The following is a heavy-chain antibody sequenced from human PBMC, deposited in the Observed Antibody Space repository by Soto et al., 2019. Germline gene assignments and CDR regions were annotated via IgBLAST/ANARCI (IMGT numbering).Heavy chain of an antibody. J-gene: IGHJ5*02. CDR1: GCSLTDYS. CDR2: IFSSGST. CDR3: ARDQGVVVTADNWFDP. Sequence: PSETLSLTCTVSGCSLTDYSWVWIRQPAGKGLEWIGRIFSSGSTNYNPSLKGRITMSLGTSKNQFSLKLNSATATDTAVYFCARDQGVVVTADNWFDPWGQGILVTVSS. V-gene: IGHV4-4*07. D-gene: IGHD2-21*02.